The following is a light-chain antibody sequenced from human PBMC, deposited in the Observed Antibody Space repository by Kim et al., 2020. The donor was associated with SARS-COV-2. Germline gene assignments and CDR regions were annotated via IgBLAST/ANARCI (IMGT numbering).Light chain of an antibody. CDR1: QSVSSSY. J-gene: IGKJ2*01. Sequence: EIVLTQSPGTLSLSPGERATLSCRASQSVSSSYLAWYQQKPGQAPRLLIYGASSRATGIPDRFSGSGSGTDFTLTISRLGPEDFAVYYGQQYRSSPYTLGQETDLEL. CDR3: QQYRSSPYT. V-gene: IGKV3-20*01. CDR2: GAS.